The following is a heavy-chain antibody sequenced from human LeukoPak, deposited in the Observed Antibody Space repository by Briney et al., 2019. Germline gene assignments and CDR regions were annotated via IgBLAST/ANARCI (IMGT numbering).Heavy chain of an antibody. Sequence: GGSLRLSCAASGFTFSSYGMHRVRQAPGKGLEWVAVISYDGSNKYYADSVKGRLTISRDNSKNTLYLQMNSLRAEDTAVYYCAKDSTIAVAGFFDYWGQGTLVTVSS. CDR1: GFTFSSYG. CDR2: ISYDGSNK. CDR3: AKDSTIAVAGFFDY. J-gene: IGHJ4*02. V-gene: IGHV3-30*18. D-gene: IGHD6-19*01.